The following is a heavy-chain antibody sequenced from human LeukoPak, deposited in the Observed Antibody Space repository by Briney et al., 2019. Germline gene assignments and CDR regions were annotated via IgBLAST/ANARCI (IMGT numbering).Heavy chain of an antibody. V-gene: IGHV3-21*01. D-gene: IGHD6-19*01. Sequence: KPWGSLRLSCAASGFTFSSYSMNWVRQAPGKGLEWVSSISSSSSYIYYADSVKGRFTISRDNAKNSLYLQVNSLRAEDTAVYYCARAPRGIAVAGTLFDYWGQATLVTVSS. CDR1: GFTFSSYS. CDR3: ARAPRGIAVAGTLFDY. CDR2: ISSSSSYI. J-gene: IGHJ4*02.